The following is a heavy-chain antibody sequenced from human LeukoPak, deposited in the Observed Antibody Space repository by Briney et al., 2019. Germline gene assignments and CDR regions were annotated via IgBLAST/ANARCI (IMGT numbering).Heavy chain of an antibody. J-gene: IGHJ4*02. D-gene: IGHD3-9*01. Sequence: SETLSLTCAVYGGSFSGYYWSWIRQPPGKGLEWIGEINHSGSTNYNPSLKSRVTISVDTSKNQFSLKLSSVTAADTAVYYCARYFDWLFFDYWGQGTLVTVSS. CDR3: ARYFDWLFFDY. CDR2: INHSGST. V-gene: IGHV4-34*01. CDR1: GGSFSGYY.